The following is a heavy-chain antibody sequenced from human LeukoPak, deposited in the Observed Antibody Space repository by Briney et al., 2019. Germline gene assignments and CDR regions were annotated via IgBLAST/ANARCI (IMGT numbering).Heavy chain of an antibody. Sequence: GGSLRLSCASSGLTFSDYYMSWIRQAPGEGLEWVSYISTSSSHTNYADSVKGRFTISRDNAKNSLYLQMNSLRAEDTAVYYCARVRGNYATDYWGQGALVTVSS. J-gene: IGHJ4*02. CDR3: ARVRGNYATDY. CDR1: GLTFSDYY. V-gene: IGHV3-11*06. D-gene: IGHD1-26*01. CDR2: ISTSSSHT.